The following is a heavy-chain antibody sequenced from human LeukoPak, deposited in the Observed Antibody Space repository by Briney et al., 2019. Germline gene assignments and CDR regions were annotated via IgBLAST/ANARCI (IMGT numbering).Heavy chain of an antibody. CDR1: GGSISSSSYY. CDR2: IYYSGST. Sequence: SETLSLTCTVSGGSISSSSYYWGWIRQPPGKGLEWIGSIYYSGSTYYNPSLKSRVTISVDTSKNQFSLKLSSVTAADTAVYYCASRYSSGWYDFDYWGQGTPVTVSS. CDR3: ASRYSSGWYDFDY. D-gene: IGHD6-19*01. V-gene: IGHV4-39*01. J-gene: IGHJ4*02.